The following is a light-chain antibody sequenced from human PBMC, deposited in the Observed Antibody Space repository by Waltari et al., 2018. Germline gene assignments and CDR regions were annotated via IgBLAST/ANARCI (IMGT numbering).Light chain of an antibody. CDR2: EDS. V-gene: IGLV1-51*02. Sequence: QSVLTQPPSVSAAPGQRVTTSCAGGHSNLGHNYVSWYRQFPGTAPKLLIYEDSERPSGVPGRFSGSKSGTSATLDITGLQAGDEADYYCGTWDSSLSGAVFGGGTHLTVL. J-gene: IGLJ7*01. CDR3: GTWDSSLSGAV. CDR1: HSNLGHNY.